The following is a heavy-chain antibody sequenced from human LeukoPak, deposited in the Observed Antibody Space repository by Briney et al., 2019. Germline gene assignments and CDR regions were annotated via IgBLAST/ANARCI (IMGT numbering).Heavy chain of an antibody. CDR2: IKQDGSEK. D-gene: IGHD6-13*01. CDR3: ARIGYRSSSFDY. Sequence: GGSLRLSCAASGFRFNNYWMSWVRQAPGKGLEWVANIKQDGSEKDYEDSMKGRFTISRDNAKNSVYLQVNSLRAEDTAVYYCARIGYRSSSFDYWGQGTLVTVSP. CDR1: GFRFNNYW. V-gene: IGHV3-7*01. J-gene: IGHJ4*02.